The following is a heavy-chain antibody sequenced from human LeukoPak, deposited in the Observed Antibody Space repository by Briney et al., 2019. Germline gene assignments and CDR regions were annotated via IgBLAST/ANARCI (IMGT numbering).Heavy chain of an antibody. CDR1: GFSFSSYG. Sequence: GGTLRLSCVGSGFSFSSYGMTWVRQAPGKGLEWVSAISGSGESTYNAGSVQGRFTISRDNAKNSLYLQMNSLRAEDTAVYYCASQTITMVRGVPDAFDIWGQGTMVTVSS. J-gene: IGHJ3*02. D-gene: IGHD3-10*01. V-gene: IGHV3-23*01. CDR2: ISGSGEST. CDR3: ASQTITMVRGVPDAFDI.